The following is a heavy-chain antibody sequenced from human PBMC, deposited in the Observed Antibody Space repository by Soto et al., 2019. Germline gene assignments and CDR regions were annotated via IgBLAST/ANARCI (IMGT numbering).Heavy chain of an antibody. J-gene: IGHJ6*02. CDR2: IIPILGTA. V-gene: IGHV1-69*01. D-gene: IGHD2-2*01. CDR1: GGTFSRYA. CDR3: ATQLNIVVVPAAISGLQGYGMDV. Sequence: QVQLVQSGAEVKKPGSSVKVSCKASGGTFSRYAISWVRQAPGQGLEWMGGIIPILGTANYAQKFQGRVTITADESTSTAYMELSSLRSEDTAVYYCATQLNIVVVPAAISGLQGYGMDVWGQGTTVTVSS.